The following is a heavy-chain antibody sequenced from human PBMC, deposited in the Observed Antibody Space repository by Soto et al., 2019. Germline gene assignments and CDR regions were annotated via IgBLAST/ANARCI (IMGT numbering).Heavy chain of an antibody. CDR2: MNPNSGNT. V-gene: IGHV1-8*02. CDR3: AGVPYYTGSATVYEYPFDI. J-gene: IGHJ3*02. CDR1: GYTFSNYD. Sequence: QVQLVQSGAEVKEPGASVKVSCKASGYTFSNYDINWVRQATGQGLEWMGWMNPNSGNTGYAQKCRGRVTRPRTPSGGTAYMGLTTLTSEDTAVYYCAGVPYYTGSATVYEYPFDIWDQGTMVTVSS. D-gene: IGHD3-10*01.